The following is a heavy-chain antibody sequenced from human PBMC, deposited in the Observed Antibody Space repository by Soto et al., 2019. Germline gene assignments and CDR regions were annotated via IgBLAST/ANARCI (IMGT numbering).Heavy chain of an antibody. CDR3: ARVAVVTRGIDS. J-gene: IGHJ4*02. CDR2: VNERGTDS. V-gene: IGHV3-74*01. CDR1: GFTFSDAW. Sequence: EVQLVESGGGLVQPGGSLRLSCVASGFTFSDAWMHWVRQAPGEGLVWVSRVNERGTDSNYADSVKGRFTISRDNARNTVYLQMNGLRAEDTAVYYCARVAVVTRGIDSWGQGTLVTVSS. D-gene: IGHD6-19*01.